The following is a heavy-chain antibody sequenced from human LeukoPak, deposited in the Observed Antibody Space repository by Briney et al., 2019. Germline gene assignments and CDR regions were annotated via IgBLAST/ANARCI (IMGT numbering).Heavy chain of an antibody. CDR2: IYSDNT. J-gene: IGHJ4*02. Sequence: GGSLRLSCTVSGFTVSSNSMSWVRQAPRKGLEWVSFIYSDNTHYSDSVKGRFTISRDNSKNTLYLQMNSLRAEDTAVYYCARDLEGSGSFYRPSYDYWGQGTLVTVSS. CDR1: GFTVSSNS. CDR3: ARDLEGSGSFYRPSYDY. D-gene: IGHD3-10*01. V-gene: IGHV3-53*01.